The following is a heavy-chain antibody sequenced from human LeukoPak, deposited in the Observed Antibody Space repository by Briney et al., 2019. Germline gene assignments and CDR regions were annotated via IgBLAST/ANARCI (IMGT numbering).Heavy chain of an antibody. CDR3: AINSWILTGYYTQADQIDY. CDR1: RYTFTGYY. CDR2: INPNSGGT. D-gene: IGHD3-9*01. J-gene: IGHJ4*02. V-gene: IGHV1-2*02. Sequence: ASVKVSCKASRYTFTGYYMHWVRQAPGQGLEWMGWINPNSGGTNYAQKFQGRVTMTRDASISTAYMELSRLRSDDTAVYYCAINSWILTGYYTQADQIDYWGQGTLVTVSS.